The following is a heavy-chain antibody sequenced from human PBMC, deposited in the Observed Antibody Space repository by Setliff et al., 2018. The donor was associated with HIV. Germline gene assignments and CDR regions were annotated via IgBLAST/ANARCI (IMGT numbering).Heavy chain of an antibody. J-gene: IGHJ6*03. CDR1: GFTFSSLS. CDR3: AKDVGGGSGHYPLYMDV. D-gene: IGHD3-3*01. Sequence: PGGSLRLSCAASGFTFSSLSMNWVRQAPGRGLEWVSSISSSSSYIYYADSVKGRFTISRDNSKNTLYLQMNSLSAEDTAVYYCAKDVGGGSGHYPLYMDVWSKGTTVTVSS. V-gene: IGHV3-21*01. CDR2: ISSSSSYI.